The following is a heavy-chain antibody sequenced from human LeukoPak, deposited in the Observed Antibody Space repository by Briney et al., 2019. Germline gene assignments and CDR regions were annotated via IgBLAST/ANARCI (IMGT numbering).Heavy chain of an antibody. Sequence: SETLSLTCSVYGGSFSDYFWSWIRQSPGKGREWIGEIDDGGNTNYNPSLMSRVIVSMEKSKKQFSLVMRSVAAADTAVYYCARFSRITWGDWGDAFDIWGQGTTVLVSS. J-gene: IGHJ3*02. CDR3: ARFSRITWGDWGDAFDI. CDR1: GGSFSDYF. V-gene: IGHV4-34*01. D-gene: IGHD2-21*02. CDR2: IDDGGNT.